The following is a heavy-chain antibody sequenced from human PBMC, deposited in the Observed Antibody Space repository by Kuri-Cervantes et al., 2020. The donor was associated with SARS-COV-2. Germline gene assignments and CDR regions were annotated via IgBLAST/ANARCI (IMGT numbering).Heavy chain of an antibody. CDR1: GFTFSTSW. CDR3: AKRFVVPTNGTDYFDY. D-gene: IGHD3-10*01. CDR2: INEDGNEK. Sequence: GGSLRLSCAASGFTFSTSWVSWVRQAPGKGLEWVASINEDGNEKYYVDSVKGRLTISRDNAKNSLFLQMNSLRAEDTAVYYCAKRFVVPTNGTDYFDYWGQGTLVTVSS. J-gene: IGHJ4*02. V-gene: IGHV3-7*02.